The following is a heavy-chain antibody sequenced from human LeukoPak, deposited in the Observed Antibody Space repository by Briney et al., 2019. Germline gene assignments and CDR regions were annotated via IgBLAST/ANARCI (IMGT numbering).Heavy chain of an antibody. D-gene: IGHD3-9*01. J-gene: IGHJ4*02. CDR3: ARDRDWAFDY. V-gene: IGHV3-7*01. CDR2: IKLDGGEK. CDR1: GFTFSSYW. Sequence: PGGSLRLSCAVSGFTFSSYWMSWVRQAPGKGLEWVANIKLDGGEKYYVDSVKGRFTISRDDAKNSLYLQMNSLRDEDTAVYYCARDRDWAFDYWGQGTLITVSS.